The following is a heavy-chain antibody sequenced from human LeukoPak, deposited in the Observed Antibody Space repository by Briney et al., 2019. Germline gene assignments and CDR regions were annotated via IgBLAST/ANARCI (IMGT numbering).Heavy chain of an antibody. Sequence: PSETLSLTCTVSGGSISSSSYYWGWIRQPPGKGLEWIGSIYYSGSTYYNPSPKSRVTISVDTSKNQFSLKLSSVTAADTAVYYCARSPREGYSYGPYYFDYWGQGTLVTVSS. V-gene: IGHV4-39*07. CDR3: ARSPREGYSYGPYYFDY. J-gene: IGHJ4*02. CDR2: IYYSGST. CDR1: GGSISSSSYY. D-gene: IGHD5-18*01.